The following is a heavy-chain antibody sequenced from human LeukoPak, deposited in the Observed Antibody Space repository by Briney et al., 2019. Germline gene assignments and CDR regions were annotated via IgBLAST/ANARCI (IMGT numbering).Heavy chain of an antibody. V-gene: IGHV3-30*04. Sequence: PGRSLRLSCAASGFTFSSYAMHWVRQAPGKGLEWVAVISYDGSNKYHADSVKGRFTISRDNSKNTLYLQMNSLRAEDTAVYYCAGSYDSSGYYLDYWGQGTLVTVSS. CDR1: GFTFSSYA. CDR3: AGSYDSSGYYLDY. J-gene: IGHJ4*02. CDR2: ISYDGSNK. D-gene: IGHD3-22*01.